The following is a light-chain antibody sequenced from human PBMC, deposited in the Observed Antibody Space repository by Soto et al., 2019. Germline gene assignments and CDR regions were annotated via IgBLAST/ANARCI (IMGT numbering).Light chain of an antibody. V-gene: IGKV2-30*01. CDR1: QSLVYTDGNTY. CDR2: RVS. CDR3: MQGTHWPLT. J-gene: IGKJ4*01. Sequence: DVVMTQSPLSLPVTLGQPASISCRSSQSLVYTDGNTYLSWFQQRPGQSPRRLIYRVSNRDSGVPDRFSGSGSGTDFTLKISRVEAEDVGVYYCMQGTHWPLTFGGGTKVDIE.